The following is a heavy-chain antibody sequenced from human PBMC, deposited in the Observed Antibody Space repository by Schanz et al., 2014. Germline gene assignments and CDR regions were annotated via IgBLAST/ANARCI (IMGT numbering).Heavy chain of an antibody. Sequence: EVQLVESGGGLVQPGGSLRLSCAASGFTFSSYAMSWVRQAPGKGLEYVSLINSNGGSTYYANSVKGRFTISRDNSKNTLYLQMGSLRAEDMAVYYCARGYYDSSDYYGGYYFDYWGQGTLVTVSS. J-gene: IGHJ4*02. V-gene: IGHV3-64*01. CDR2: INSNGGST. CDR3: ARGYYDSSDYYGGYYFDY. D-gene: IGHD3-22*01. CDR1: GFTFSSYA.